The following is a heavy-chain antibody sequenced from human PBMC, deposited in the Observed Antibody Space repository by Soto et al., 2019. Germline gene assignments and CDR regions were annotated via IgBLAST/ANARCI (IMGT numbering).Heavy chain of an antibody. CDR3: ARGIDSYKGGNY. D-gene: IGHD3-16*01. Sequence: SETLSLTCAVSGGSFSGYYCSWIRQAPGKGLEWIGEIHPTGSTDSNPSLNGRLTISLETSKNQCSLKLNSVTAADTAVYYCARGIDSYKGGNYWGQGTQVTVSS. CDR2: IHPTGST. CDR1: GGSFSGYY. V-gene: IGHV4-34*01. J-gene: IGHJ4*02.